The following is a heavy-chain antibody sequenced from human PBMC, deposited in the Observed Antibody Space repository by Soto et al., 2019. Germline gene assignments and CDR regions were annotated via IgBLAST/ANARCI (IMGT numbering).Heavy chain of an antibody. J-gene: IGHJ6*02. CDR3: AKAMGYSYGYYYGMDV. Sequence: GGSLRLSCAASGFTFSSYAMSWVRQAPGKGLEWVSAISGSGGSTYYADSVKGRFTISRDNSKNTLYLQMNSLRAEDTAVYYCAKAMGYSYGYYYGMDVWGQGTTVTVS. V-gene: IGHV3-23*01. CDR2: ISGSGGST. D-gene: IGHD5-18*01. CDR1: GFTFSSYA.